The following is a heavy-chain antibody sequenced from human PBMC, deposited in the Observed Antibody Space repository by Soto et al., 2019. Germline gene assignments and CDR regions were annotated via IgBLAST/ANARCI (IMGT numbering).Heavy chain of an antibody. CDR2: ITSSGGGT. V-gene: IGHV3-23*01. Sequence: EVEVLESGGGLVQPGGSLRLSCAASGFTFSAYVMSWVRQAPGKGLEWVSSITSSGGGTYYADSVKGRFTVSRDNSKNTVYLQMNSLRAEDTAVYYCARDIRARGYYYYYYGMDVWGQGTTVTVSS. CDR1: GFTFSAYV. CDR3: ARDIRARGYYYYYYGMDV. J-gene: IGHJ6*02.